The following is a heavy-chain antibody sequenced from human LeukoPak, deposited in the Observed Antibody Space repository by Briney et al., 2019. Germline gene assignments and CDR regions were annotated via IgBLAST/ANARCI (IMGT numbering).Heavy chain of an antibody. V-gene: IGHV3-48*04. D-gene: IGHD1-7*01. CDR2: ISSSSTTI. Sequence: PGGSLRLSCAASGFTFSSYSMMWVRQAPGKGLEWVSYISSSSTTIHYADSVKGRFTISRDNAKNSLYLQMNSLRAEDTAVYYCARGVLELQNYYFDYWGQGTLVTVSS. J-gene: IGHJ4*02. CDR1: GFTFSSYS. CDR3: ARGVLELQNYYFDY.